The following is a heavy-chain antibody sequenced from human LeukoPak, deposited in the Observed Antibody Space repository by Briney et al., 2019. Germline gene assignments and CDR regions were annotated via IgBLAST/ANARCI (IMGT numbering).Heavy chain of an antibody. V-gene: IGHV3-48*03. Sequence: PGGSLRLSCAASGFTFSSYEMNWVRQAPGKGLEWVSYISSSGSTIYYADSVEGRFTISRDNAKNSLYLQMNSLRAEDTAVYYCARGPSGYDLPSSYYYGMDVWGKGTTVTVSS. CDR2: ISSSGSTI. D-gene: IGHD5-12*01. CDR3: ARGPSGYDLPSSYYYGMDV. J-gene: IGHJ6*04. CDR1: GFTFSSYE.